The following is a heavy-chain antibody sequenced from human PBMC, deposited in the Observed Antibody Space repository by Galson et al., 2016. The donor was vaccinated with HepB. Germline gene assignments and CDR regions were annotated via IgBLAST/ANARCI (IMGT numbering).Heavy chain of an antibody. Sequence: TLSLTCAVSGGSISSTYRWTWVRQPPGKGLEWIGEIYHSENTNYNPSLKSRVTISIDRSKSQFSLNLSSVTAADTAVYYCAREADSTTEEDYWGQGTLVTVSS. J-gene: IGHJ4*02. CDR1: GGSISSTYR. D-gene: IGHD1-26*01. V-gene: IGHV4-4*02. CDR2: IYHSENT. CDR3: AREADSTTEEDY.